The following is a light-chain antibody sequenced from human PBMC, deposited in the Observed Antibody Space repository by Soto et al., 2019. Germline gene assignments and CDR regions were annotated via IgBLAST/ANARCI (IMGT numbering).Light chain of an antibody. J-gene: IGKJ1*01. CDR1: QNIYNY. Sequence: DIQMTQSPSSLSASVGDRVTITCQASQNIYNYLNWYQQKPGKAPKLLIYDASNLATGVPARFSGSGSGTDFTFTISSLQPGDIATYYCQQDFNYPWTFGQGTKVDIK. CDR3: QQDFNYPWT. CDR2: DAS. V-gene: IGKV1-33*01.